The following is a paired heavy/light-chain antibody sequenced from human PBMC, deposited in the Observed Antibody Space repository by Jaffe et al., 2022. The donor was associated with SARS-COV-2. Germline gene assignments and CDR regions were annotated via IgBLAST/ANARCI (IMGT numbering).Light chain of an antibody. CDR3: SSYTSSSTLYV. J-gene: IGLJ1*01. V-gene: IGLV2-14*01. CDR1: SSDVGGYNY. Sequence: QSALTQPASVSGSPGQSITISCTGTSSDVGGYNYVSWYQQHPGKAPKLMIYEVSNRPSGVPDRFSGSKSGNTASLTISGLQAEDEADYYCSSYTSSSTLYVFGTGTKVTVL. CDR2: EVS.
Heavy chain of an antibody. D-gene: IGHD2-15*01. J-gene: IGHJ3*02. CDR3: ARGRVVVAAGPDDAFDI. CDR1: GFTFSSYA. CDR2: ISYDGSNK. Sequence: QVQLVESGGGVVQPGRSLRLSCAASGFTFSSYAMHWVRQAPGKGLEWVAVISYDGSNKYYADSVKGRFTISRDNSKNTLYLQMNSLRAEDTAVYYCARGRVVVAAGPDDAFDIWGQGTMVTVSS. V-gene: IGHV3-30-3*01.